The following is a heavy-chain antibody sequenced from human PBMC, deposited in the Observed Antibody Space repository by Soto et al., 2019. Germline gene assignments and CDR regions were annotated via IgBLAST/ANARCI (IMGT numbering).Heavy chain of an antibody. Sequence: GESLKISCKGSGYSFTSYWIGWVRQMPGKGLEWMGIIYPGDSDTRYSPSFQGQVTISADKSISTANLQWSSLKASDTAMYYCARQGGVYYDYVWGSYRPYYFDYWGQGTLVTVSS. CDR3: ARQGGVYYDYVWGSYRPYYFDY. CDR1: GYSFTSYW. CDR2: IYPGDSDT. D-gene: IGHD3-16*02. V-gene: IGHV5-51*01. J-gene: IGHJ4*02.